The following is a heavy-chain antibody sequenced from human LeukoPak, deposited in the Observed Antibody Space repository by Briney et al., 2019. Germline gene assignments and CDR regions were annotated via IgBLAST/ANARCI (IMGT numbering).Heavy chain of an antibody. J-gene: IGHJ5*02. CDR3: AREGIAVAGNWFDP. CDR1: GFTFSSYE. Sequence: GGSLRLSSAASGFTFSSYEMNWVRQAPGKGLEWVSYISSSGSTIYYADSVKGRFTISRDNAKNSLYLQMNSLRAEDTAVYYCAREGIAVAGNWFDPWGQGTLVTVSS. D-gene: IGHD6-19*01. CDR2: ISSSGSTI. V-gene: IGHV3-48*03.